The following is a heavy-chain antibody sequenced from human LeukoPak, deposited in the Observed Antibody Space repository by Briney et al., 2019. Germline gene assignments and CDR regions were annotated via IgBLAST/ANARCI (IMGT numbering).Heavy chain of an antibody. Sequence: ASVKVSRKASGYIFTNYEMNWVRQAPGQGLEWMGWINTTTGSPTYAQGFTGRFVFSLDTSVSTTYLQISSLEAEDTAVYYCARTVSGATGYFDYWGQGTLITVSS. V-gene: IGHV7-4-1*02. CDR2: INTTTGSP. J-gene: IGHJ4*02. CDR1: GYIFTNYE. D-gene: IGHD1-26*01. CDR3: ARTVSGATGYFDY.